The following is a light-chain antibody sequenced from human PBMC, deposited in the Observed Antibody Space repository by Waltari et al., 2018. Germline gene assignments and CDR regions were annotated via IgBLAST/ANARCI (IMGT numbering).Light chain of an antibody. CDR3: CSFAGSSPHVV. Sequence: QSALTQPASVSGSPGQSIPIPCTGTSRDVGTYNLLSWYQHHPGKAPKLMIYESTKRPSGVSNRFSGSKSGNTASLTISGLQAEDEADYYCCSFAGSSPHVVFGGGTKLTVL. V-gene: IGLV2-23*01. CDR1: SRDVGTYNL. J-gene: IGLJ2*01. CDR2: EST.